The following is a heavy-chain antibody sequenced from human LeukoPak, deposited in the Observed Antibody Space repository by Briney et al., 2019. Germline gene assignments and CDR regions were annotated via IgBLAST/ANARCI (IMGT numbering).Heavy chain of an antibody. V-gene: IGHV3-30-3*01. D-gene: IGHD3-22*01. Sequence: PGRSLRLSWAAPGVTFSNYAIHWVRQAPGKGLEWVSLISSDGSTKYYADYVKGRFTISRDNSKNTLHLQMNSLSADELAVFYCWTYPQVCSGYYSGPFDYWGQGTLVTVSS. CDR3: WTYPQVCSGYYSGPFDY. J-gene: IGHJ4*02. CDR1: GVTFSNYA. CDR2: ISSDGSTK.